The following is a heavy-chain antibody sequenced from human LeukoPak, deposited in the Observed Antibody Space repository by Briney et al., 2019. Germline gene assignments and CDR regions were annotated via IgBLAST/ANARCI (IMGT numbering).Heavy chain of an antibody. D-gene: IGHD3-10*01. Sequence: SVKVSCKASGGTFSRYAISWVRHARGQGLEWMGGIIPIFGTANYAQEFQGRVTITADKSTSTAYIEPSSLRSEDTAVYYCARVSFTMVRGVIISGPNWFDPWGQGTLVTVSS. CDR2: IIPIFGTA. J-gene: IGHJ5*02. CDR1: GGTFSRYA. CDR3: ARVSFTMVRGVIISGPNWFDP. V-gene: IGHV1-69*06.